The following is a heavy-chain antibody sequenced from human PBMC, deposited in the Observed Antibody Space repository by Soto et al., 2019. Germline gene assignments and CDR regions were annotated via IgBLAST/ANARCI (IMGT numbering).Heavy chain of an antibody. CDR1: GYSISSSNW. CDR2: IYYSGTT. Sequence: QVQLQESGPGLVKPSDTLSLTCAVSGYSISSSNWWGWIRQPPGKGLEWIGYIYYSGTTYYNPSRQIRVTISVDTSRNQSTLKLTSVTAVDTAVYYCASREIQRPIDYWAQGTLVTVSS. D-gene: IGHD1-26*01. CDR3: ASREIQRPIDY. V-gene: IGHV4-28*01. J-gene: IGHJ4*02.